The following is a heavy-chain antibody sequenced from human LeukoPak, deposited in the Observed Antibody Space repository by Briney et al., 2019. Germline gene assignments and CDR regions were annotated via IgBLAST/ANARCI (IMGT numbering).Heavy chain of an antibody. CDR1: GGSISSYY. V-gene: IGHV4-59*01. CDR2: IYYSGST. J-gene: IGHJ6*03. CDR3: ARTGSSRHHIRPYYYYYYYMDV. D-gene: IGHD6-19*01. Sequence: PSETLSLTCTVSGGSISSYYWSWIRQPPGKGLEWIGYIYYSGSTNYNPSLKSRVTISVDTSKNQFSLKLSSVTAADTAVYYCARTGSSRHHIRPYYYYYYYMDVWGKGTTVTISS.